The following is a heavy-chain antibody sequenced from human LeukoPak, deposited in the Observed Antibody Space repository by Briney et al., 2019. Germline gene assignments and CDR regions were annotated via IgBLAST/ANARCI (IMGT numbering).Heavy chain of an antibody. V-gene: IGHV5-51*01. CDR3: ARSYCGGECNFEY. CDR2: IYLGDSDT. CDR1: GYRLTNYW. D-gene: IGHD2-21*01. J-gene: IGHJ4*02. Sequence: GESLKISCKVSGYRLTNYWIGWVRQMPGKGLEWMGSIYLGDSDTRYSPSSQGQVTISADKSISPAYLQWSSLKASDSAMYYCARSYCGGECNFEYWDQGTLVTVSS.